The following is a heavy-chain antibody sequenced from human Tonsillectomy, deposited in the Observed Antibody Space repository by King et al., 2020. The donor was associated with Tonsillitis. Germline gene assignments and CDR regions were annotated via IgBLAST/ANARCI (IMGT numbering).Heavy chain of an antibody. V-gene: IGHV3-53*01. CDR3: ARGDVSSGSYYSSFDY. J-gene: IGHJ4*02. D-gene: IGHD3-10*01. CDR2: LYSGGST. CDR1: GFTVSSNY. Sequence: VQLVESGGGLFQPGGSLRLSCAASGFTVSSNYMTWVRQAPGKGLEWVSVLYSGGSTYYSDSVKGRFTISRDNSKNTLYLQMNSLRAEDTAVYYCARGDVSSGSYYSSFDYWGQGTLVTVSS.